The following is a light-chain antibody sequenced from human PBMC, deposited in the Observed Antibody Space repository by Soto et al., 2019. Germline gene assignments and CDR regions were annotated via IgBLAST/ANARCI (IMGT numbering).Light chain of an antibody. CDR3: QKHDSAPLT. V-gene: IGKV1-27*01. CDR2: AAS. CDR1: QAISNY. Sequence: DIQMTQSPSSLSASVGDRVTITCRASQAISNYLAWYQHQPGKVPKLLIYAASTLQSGVPSRFSGSGSGTDFTLTISSLQPEDVATYYCQKHDSAPLTFGGGTKVEI. J-gene: IGKJ4*01.